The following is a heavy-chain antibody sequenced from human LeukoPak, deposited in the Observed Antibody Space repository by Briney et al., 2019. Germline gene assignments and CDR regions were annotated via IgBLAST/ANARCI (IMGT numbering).Heavy chain of an antibody. V-gene: IGHV4-59*01. Sequence: SETLSLTCTVSGGSISSYYWSWIRQPPGKGLEWIGYIYYSGSTNYNPSLKSRVTISVDTSKNQFSLKLSSVTAADTAVYYCARGRVCSSTSCYFPAYNWFDPWGQGTLVTVSS. CDR3: ARGRVCSSTSCYFPAYNWFDP. CDR2: IYYSGST. J-gene: IGHJ5*02. CDR1: GGSISSYY. D-gene: IGHD2-2*01.